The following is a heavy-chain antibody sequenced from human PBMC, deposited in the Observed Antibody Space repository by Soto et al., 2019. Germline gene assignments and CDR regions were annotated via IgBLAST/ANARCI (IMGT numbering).Heavy chain of an antibody. D-gene: IGHD1-26*01. J-gene: IGHJ3*02. CDR1: GGSFSCYY. V-gene: IGHV4-34*01. Sequence: SETLSLTCAVYGGSFSCYYWSSIRQPPGKGLEWIGEINHSGSTNYNPSLKSRVTISVDTSKNQFSLKLSSVTAADTAVYYCARGVVVGATGAFDIWGQGTMVTVSS. CDR3: ARGVVVGATGAFDI. CDR2: INHSGST.